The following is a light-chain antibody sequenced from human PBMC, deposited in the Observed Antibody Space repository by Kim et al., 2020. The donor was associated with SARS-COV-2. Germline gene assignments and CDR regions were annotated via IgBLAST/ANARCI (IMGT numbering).Light chain of an antibody. V-gene: IGLV7-46*01. CDR1: TGPVTRGHY. Sequence: PGRTPTRPGGSSTGPVTRGHYPFRVQQKPGQAPRTLIYVTSNKHSWTPARFSGSLLGGKAALTLSGEQPEDEAEYYCLLSYSGAWVFGGGTQLTVL. CDR3: LLSYSGAWV. J-gene: IGLJ3*02. CDR2: VTS.